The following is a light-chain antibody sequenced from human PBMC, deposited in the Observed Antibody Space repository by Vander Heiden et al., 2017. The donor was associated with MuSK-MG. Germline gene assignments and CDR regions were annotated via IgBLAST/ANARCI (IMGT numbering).Light chain of an antibody. V-gene: IGKV1-5*03. J-gene: IGKJ2*01. CDR3: QQHKIISPYT. CDR2: KAS. Sequence: DIQMTQSPSTLSASVGDRVTITCRASQSISSWLAWYQQKPGKAPKLLIYKASSLESGVPSRFSGSGYGTEFTLTISSRQPDDFAPYYCQQHKIISPYTFGQGTKLEIK. CDR1: QSISSW.